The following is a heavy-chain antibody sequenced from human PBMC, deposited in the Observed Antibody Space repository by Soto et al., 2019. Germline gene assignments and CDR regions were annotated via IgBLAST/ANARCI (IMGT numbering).Heavy chain of an antibody. J-gene: IGHJ4*02. CDR1: GFTFSSYW. Sequence: PGGSLRLSCAASGFTFSSYWMSWVRQAPGKGLEWVANIKQDGSEKYYVDSVKGRFTISRDNAKNSLYLQMNSLRAEDTAVYYCARDRNALPWYDYIWGSYRYTPFELSLNDYWGQGTLVTVSS. D-gene: IGHD3-16*02. CDR2: IKQDGSEK. CDR3: ARDRNALPWYDYIWGSYRYTPFELSLNDY. V-gene: IGHV3-7*01.